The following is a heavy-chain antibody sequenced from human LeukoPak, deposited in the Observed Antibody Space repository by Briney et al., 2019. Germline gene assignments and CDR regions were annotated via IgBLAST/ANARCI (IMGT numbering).Heavy chain of an antibody. CDR3: ARRGRGSGSGWDED. D-gene: IGHD6-19*01. V-gene: IGHV4-39*01. CDR1: GGSIRSSYYY. J-gene: IGHJ4*02. CDR2: IYDSGST. Sequence: SETLSLTCTVSGGSIRSSYYYWGWIRQPPGKGLEWIGSIYDSGSTYYNPSLKSRVTISVDTSKNQFSLKLNSVTAADTAVYYCARRGRGSGSGWDEDWGQGTLVTVSS.